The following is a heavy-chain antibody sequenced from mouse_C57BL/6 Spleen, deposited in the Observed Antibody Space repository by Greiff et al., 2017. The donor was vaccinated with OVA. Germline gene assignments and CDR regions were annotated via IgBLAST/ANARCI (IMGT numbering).Heavy chain of an antibody. CDR2: INPNYGTT. J-gene: IGHJ3*01. CDR1: GYSFTDYN. D-gene: IGHD1-1*01. Sequence: LVESGPELVKPGASVKISCKASGYSFTDYNMNWVKQSNGKSLEWIGVINPNYGTTSYNQKFKGKATLTVDQSSSTAYMQLNSLTSEDSAVYYCARYDYYGSSPWFAYWGQGTLVTVSA. CDR3: ARYDYYGSSPWFAY. V-gene: IGHV1-39*01.